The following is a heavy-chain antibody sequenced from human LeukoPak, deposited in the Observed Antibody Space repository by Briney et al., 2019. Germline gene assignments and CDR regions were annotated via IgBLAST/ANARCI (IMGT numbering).Heavy chain of an antibody. V-gene: IGHV1-3*01. CDR2: INAGNGNT. CDR1: GYTFTSYA. CDR3: ARSLYCSGGSCYPYYFDY. J-gene: IGHJ4*02. Sequence: AASVKVSCKASGYTFTSYAMHWVRQAPGQRLGWMGWINAGNGNTKYSQKFQGRVTITRDTSASTAYMELSSLRSEDTAVYYCARSLYCSGGSCYPYYFDYWGQGTLVTVSS. D-gene: IGHD2-15*01.